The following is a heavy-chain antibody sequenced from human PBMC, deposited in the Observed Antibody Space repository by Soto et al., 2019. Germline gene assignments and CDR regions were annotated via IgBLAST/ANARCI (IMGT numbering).Heavy chain of an antibody. J-gene: IGHJ3*02. V-gene: IGHV3-23*01. CDR2: ISGSGGST. CDR3: AKVPRGMYSGSYGSFDI. Sequence: VQLLESGGGLVQPGGSLRLSCAASGFTFSSYAMSWVRQAPGKGLEWVSAISGSGGSTHYADSVKGRFTISRDNSKNTLYLQMNSLRAEDTAVYYCAKVPRGMYSGSYGSFDIWGQGTMVTVSS. CDR1: GFTFSSYA. D-gene: IGHD1-26*01.